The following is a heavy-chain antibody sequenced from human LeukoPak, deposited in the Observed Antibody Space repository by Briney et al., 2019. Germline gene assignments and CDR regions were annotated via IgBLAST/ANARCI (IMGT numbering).Heavy chain of an antibody. CDR2: IYYTGST. J-gene: IGHJ3*02. V-gene: IGHV4-59*01. Sequence: TSETLSLTCTVSGGSISTYYWSWIRQPPGKGLEWIGHIYYTGSTSYNPSLKSRVTISVDTSKNQFSLKLSSVTAADTAVYYCARGILTGPIYAFDIWGQGTMVTVSS. CDR3: ARGILTGPIYAFDI. D-gene: IGHD3-9*01. CDR1: GGSISTYY.